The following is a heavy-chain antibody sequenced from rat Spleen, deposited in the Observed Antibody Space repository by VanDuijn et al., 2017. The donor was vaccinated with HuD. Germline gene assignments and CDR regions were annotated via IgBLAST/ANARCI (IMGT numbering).Heavy chain of an antibody. CDR3: TRDFTPEGIVSPEGFDY. V-gene: IGHV2-63*01. D-gene: IGHD1-11*01. Sequence: QLQLKESGPGLVQPSETLSLTCTVSGFSLTSYSVSWVRQPSGKGPEWMGRMWYDGDTAYKSVLKSRLTISRDTSKNQVFLKMNSLQTDDTGNYYCTRDFTPEGIVSPEGFDYWGQGVMVTVSS. CDR1: GFSLTSYS. J-gene: IGHJ2*01. CDR2: MWYDGDT.